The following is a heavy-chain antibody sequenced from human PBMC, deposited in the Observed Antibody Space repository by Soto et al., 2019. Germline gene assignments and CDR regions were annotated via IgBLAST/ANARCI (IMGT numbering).Heavy chain of an antibody. CDR3: ARVGSSSSEDY. Sequence: PSETLSLTCTVSGGSISRYYWSWSRQPAGKGLEWIGRIYTSGSTNYNPSLKSRVTMSVDTSKNQFSLKLSSVTAADTAVYYCARVGSSSSEDYWGQGTLVTVSS. V-gene: IGHV4-4*07. D-gene: IGHD6-6*01. J-gene: IGHJ4*02. CDR2: IYTSGST. CDR1: GGSISRYY.